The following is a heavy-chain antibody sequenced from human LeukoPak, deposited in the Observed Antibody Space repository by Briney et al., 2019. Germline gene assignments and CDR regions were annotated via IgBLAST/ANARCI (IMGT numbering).Heavy chain of an antibody. V-gene: IGHV4-34*01. CDR1: GGSFNGYY. CDR3: ARGVIAVAGIYFDY. J-gene: IGHJ4*02. D-gene: IGHD6-19*01. Sequence: PSETLSLTCAVYGGSFNGYYWSWIRQPPGKGLEWIGEINHSGSTNYNPSLKSRVTISVDTSKNQFSLKLSSVTAADTAVYYCARGVIAVAGIYFDYWGQGTLVTVSS. CDR2: INHSGST.